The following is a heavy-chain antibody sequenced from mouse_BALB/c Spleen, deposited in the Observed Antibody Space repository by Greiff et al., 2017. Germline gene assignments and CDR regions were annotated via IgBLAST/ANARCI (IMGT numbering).Heavy chain of an antibody. V-gene: IGHV5-6-4*01. Sequence: EVKVEESGGGLVKPGGSLKLSCAASGFTFSSYTMSWVRQTPEKRLEWVATISSGGSYTYYPDSVKGRFTISRDNAKNTLYLQMSSLKSEDTAMYYCTREGNWDNYWGQGTTLTVSS. J-gene: IGHJ2*01. CDR3: TREGNWDNY. D-gene: IGHD4-1*01. CDR2: ISSGGSYT. CDR1: GFTFSSYT.